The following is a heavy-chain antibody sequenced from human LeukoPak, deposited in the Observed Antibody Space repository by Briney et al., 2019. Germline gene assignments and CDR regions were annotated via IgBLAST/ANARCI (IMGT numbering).Heavy chain of an antibody. D-gene: IGHD1-14*01. V-gene: IGHV4-61*01. CDR1: GGSISSDNYY. CDR3: ARGSRRAEPHY. J-gene: IGHJ4*02. CDR2: IYYSGST. Sequence: SETLSLTCTVSGGSISSDNYYWGWVRQPPGKGLEWIGYIYYSGSTNYNPSLKSRVTISVDTSKNQFSLKLSSVTAADTAVYYCARGSRRAEPHYWGQGTLVTVSS.